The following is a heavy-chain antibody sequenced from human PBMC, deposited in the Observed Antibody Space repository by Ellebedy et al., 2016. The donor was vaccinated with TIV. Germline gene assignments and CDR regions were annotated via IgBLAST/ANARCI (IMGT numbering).Heavy chain of an antibody. CDR3: ARDRDGSSSSDFQH. J-gene: IGHJ1*01. V-gene: IGHV1-18*04. D-gene: IGHD6-6*01. Sequence: AASVKVSCKASGYTFTTYGITWVRQAPGQGPEWMGWIGTYESNTKYAQKLQGRVNMTRDTSTSTAYMELRSLRSDDTAVYYCARDRDGSSSSDFQHWGPGTLVTVSS. CDR2: IGTYESNT. CDR1: GYTFTTYG.